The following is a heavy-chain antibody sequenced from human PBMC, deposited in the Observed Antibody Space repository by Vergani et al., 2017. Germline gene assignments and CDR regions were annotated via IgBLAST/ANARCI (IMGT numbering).Heavy chain of an antibody. V-gene: IGHV4-39*07. Sequence: QVQLQESGPGLVKPSETLSLTCTVSGGSISSSSYYWGWIRQPPGKGLEWIGSIYYSGSTYYNPSLKSRVTISVDTSKNQFTLKLSSVTAADTAVYYCARVSDQDYYYYRDVWGKGTTVTVSS. CDR1: GGSISSSSYY. CDR2: IYYSGST. J-gene: IGHJ6*03. CDR3: ARVSDQDYYYYRDV.